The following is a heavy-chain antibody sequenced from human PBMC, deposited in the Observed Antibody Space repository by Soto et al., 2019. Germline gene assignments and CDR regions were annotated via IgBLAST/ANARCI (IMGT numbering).Heavy chain of an antibody. CDR1: GFSLTSPGMC. J-gene: IGHJ6*02. Sequence: SGPTLVNPTATLTVTCTFSGFSLTSPGMCVSWIRQSPGKALEWLALIERDDDDKYYSTSLKTRLTISKDTRKNQVVLTMANMDPADTATYYCARSIRGPRRFNGMDVWCQGTTVTVSS. V-gene: IGHV2-70*13. CDR3: ARSIRGPRRFNGMDV. CDR2: IERDDDDK. D-gene: IGHD1-20*01.